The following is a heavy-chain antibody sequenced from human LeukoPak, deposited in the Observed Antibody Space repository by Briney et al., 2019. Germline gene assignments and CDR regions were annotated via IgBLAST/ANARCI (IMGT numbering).Heavy chain of an antibody. Sequence: PGGSLRLSCAASGFTFSSYSMNWVRQAPGKGLEWVSFISSTSSTIYYADSVKGRFTISRDNAKNSLYLQMNSLRAEDTAVYYCARDIVVVVATDYYFDYWGQGTLVTVSS. V-gene: IGHV3-48*01. CDR3: ARDIVVVVATDYYFDY. CDR2: ISSTSSTI. CDR1: GFTFSSYS. J-gene: IGHJ4*02. D-gene: IGHD2-15*01.